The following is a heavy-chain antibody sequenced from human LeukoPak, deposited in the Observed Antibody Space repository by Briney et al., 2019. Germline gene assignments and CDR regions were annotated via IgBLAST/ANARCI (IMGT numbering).Heavy chain of an antibody. J-gene: IGHJ4*02. CDR2: MNPNSGNT. CDR1: GYTFTSYD. D-gene: IGHD2-2*01. Sequence: ASVKVSCKASGYTFTSYDINWVRQATGQGLEWMGWMNPNSGNTGYAQKFQGRVTMTRNTSISTAYMELSSLRSEDTAVYYRARGRGGRVPAAMGIDYWGQGTLVTVSS. CDR3: ARGRGGRVPAAMGIDY. V-gene: IGHV1-8*01.